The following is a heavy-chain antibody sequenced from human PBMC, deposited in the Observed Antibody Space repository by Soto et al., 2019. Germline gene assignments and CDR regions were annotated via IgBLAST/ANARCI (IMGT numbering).Heavy chain of an antibody. V-gene: IGHV1-3*01. CDR3: AREAGYYYGMDV. Sequence: ASVKVSCKASGYTFTSYAMHWVRQAPGQRLEWMGWINAGNGNTKYSQKFQGRVTLNRDTSASTAYMELSRQRSEDTAVYFCAREAGYYYGMDVWGQGTTVTVSS. D-gene: IGHD6-13*01. CDR2: INAGNGNT. CDR1: GYTFTSYA. J-gene: IGHJ6*02.